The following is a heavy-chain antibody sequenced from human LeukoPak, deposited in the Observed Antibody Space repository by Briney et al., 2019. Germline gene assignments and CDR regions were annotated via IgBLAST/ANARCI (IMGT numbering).Heavy chain of an antibody. CDR2: IIPIFGTA. CDR1: GGTFSSYA. V-gene: IGHV1-69*05. Sequence: SVKVSCKASGGTFSSYAISWVRQAPGQGLEWMGGIIPIFGTANYAQKFQGRVTITTDESTSTAYMELSSLRSEDTAVYYCARGELLAPGGYFDYWGQGTLVTVSS. J-gene: IGHJ4*02. CDR3: ARGELLAPGGYFDY. D-gene: IGHD3-3*01.